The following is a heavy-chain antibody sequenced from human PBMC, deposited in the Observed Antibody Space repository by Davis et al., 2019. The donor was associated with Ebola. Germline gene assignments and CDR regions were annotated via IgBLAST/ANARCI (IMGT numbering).Heavy chain of an antibody. CDR2: ISATGADI. V-gene: IGHV3-23*01. J-gene: IGHJ4*02. CDR3: AEGGTNNFLGAN. Sequence: PGGSLRLSCIASGLTFSSYAMIWVRQAPGGGLEWVSGISATGADIKYADSVRGRFSISRDDSKNTLYLQMDSLRAEDTAVFYCAEGGTNNFLGANWGQGTLVTVSS. D-gene: IGHD2-8*01. CDR1: GLTFSSYA.